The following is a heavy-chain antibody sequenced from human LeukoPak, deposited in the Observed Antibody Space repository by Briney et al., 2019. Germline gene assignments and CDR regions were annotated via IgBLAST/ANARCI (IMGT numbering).Heavy chain of an antibody. CDR2: ISSSSSYT. J-gene: IGHJ4*02. D-gene: IGHD6-13*01. CDR1: GFTFSDYY. Sequence: GGSLRLSCAASGFTFSDYYMSWIRQAPGKGLEWVSYISSSSSYTNYADSVKGRFTISRGNAKNSLYPQMNSLRAEDTAVYYCARDPLKAAAGSGDYWGQGTLVTVSS. CDR3: ARDPLKAAAGSGDY. V-gene: IGHV3-11*06.